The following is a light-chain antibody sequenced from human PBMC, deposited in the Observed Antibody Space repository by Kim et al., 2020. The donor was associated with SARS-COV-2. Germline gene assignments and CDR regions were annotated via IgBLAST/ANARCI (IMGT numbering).Light chain of an antibody. Sequence: VSPGERATPPCRASQSVSSNLAWYQQKPGQAPRLLIYGASTRATGIPARFSGSGSGTEFTLTISSLQSEDFAVYYCQQYNNWPQTFGQGTKVDIK. J-gene: IGKJ1*01. V-gene: IGKV3-15*01. CDR3: QQYNNWPQT. CDR2: GAS. CDR1: QSVSSN.